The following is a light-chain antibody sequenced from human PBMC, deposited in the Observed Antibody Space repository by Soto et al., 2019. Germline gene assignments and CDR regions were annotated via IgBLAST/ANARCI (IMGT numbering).Light chain of an antibody. CDR1: QTISFS. Sequence: IQMTQSPSTLSASVGDRVTITCLASQTISFSLAWYQQKPGRAPKLLIYDASSLERGVPSRFSGSGSGSQFTLTISSLQPDDLATYYCQQYNSYWTFGPGTKVDIK. J-gene: IGKJ1*01. CDR2: DAS. V-gene: IGKV1-5*01. CDR3: QQYNSYWT.